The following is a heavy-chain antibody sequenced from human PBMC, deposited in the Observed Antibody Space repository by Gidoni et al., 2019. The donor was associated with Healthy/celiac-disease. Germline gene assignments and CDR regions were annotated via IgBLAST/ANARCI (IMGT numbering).Heavy chain of an antibody. V-gene: IGHV3-33*01. Sequence: QVQLVESGGGVVQPGRSLRLSCAASGFTFSSYGMHWVRQAPGKGLGWVAVIWYDGSNKYYADSVKGRFTISRDNSKNTLYLQMNSLRAEDTAVYYCARELEYDILTGYSEYYYYGMDVWGQGTTVTVSS. J-gene: IGHJ6*02. CDR2: IWYDGSNK. CDR3: ARELEYDILTGYSEYYYYGMDV. CDR1: GFTFSSYG. D-gene: IGHD3-9*01.